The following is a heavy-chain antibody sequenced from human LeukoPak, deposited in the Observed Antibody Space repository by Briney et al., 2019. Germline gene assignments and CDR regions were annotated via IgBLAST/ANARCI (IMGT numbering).Heavy chain of an antibody. D-gene: IGHD3-10*01. CDR2: IYFSGCT. CDR3: SRDSPWELPHY. Sequence: SETLSLTCTVSGGSISSYYWSWIRQPAGKGREWIGRIYFSGCTNYNSSIKSRVTMPVDTSKNQFYLKLTSVTPADPAVSYCSRDSPWELPHYWGERTLVTVSS. V-gene: IGHV4-4*07. CDR1: GGSISSYY. J-gene: IGHJ4*02.